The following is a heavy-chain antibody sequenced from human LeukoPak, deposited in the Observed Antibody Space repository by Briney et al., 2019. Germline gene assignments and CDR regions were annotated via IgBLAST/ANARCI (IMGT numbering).Heavy chain of an antibody. Sequence: SETLSLTCTVSGGSISSSSYYWGWIRQPPGKGLEWIGSIYYSGSTYYNPSLKSRVTISVDTSKNQFSLKLSSVTAADTAVYYCARDQRYFDWLLAYYFDYWGQGTLVTVSS. D-gene: IGHD3-9*01. V-gene: IGHV4-39*07. CDR3: ARDQRYFDWLLAYYFDY. CDR2: IYYSGST. CDR1: GGSISSSSYY. J-gene: IGHJ4*02.